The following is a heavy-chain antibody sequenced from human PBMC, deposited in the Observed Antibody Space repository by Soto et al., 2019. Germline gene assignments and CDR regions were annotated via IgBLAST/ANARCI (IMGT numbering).Heavy chain of an antibody. CDR1: GFTFSDYG. J-gene: IGHJ6*02. Sequence: QVQLVESGGGVVQPGGSLRLSCAASGFTFSDYGVHWVRQAPGKGLEWVAVISNDGIKKNYGESAKGRFTITRDNSTNTLYQLMNIQRTEDTAVYYCAKSPQWVPKCGMDVWGQGTTVTVSS. CDR3: AKSPQWVPKCGMDV. CDR2: ISNDGIKK. D-gene: IGHD1-26*01. V-gene: IGHV3-30*18.